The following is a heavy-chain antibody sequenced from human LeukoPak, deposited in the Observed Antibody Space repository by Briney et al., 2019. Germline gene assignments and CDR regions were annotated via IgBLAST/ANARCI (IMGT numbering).Heavy chain of an antibody. CDR2: INPNSGGT. Sequence: GASVKVSCKASGGTFSSYAISWVRQAPGQGLEWMGRINPNSGGTNYAQKFQGRVTMTRDTSISTAYMELSRLRSDDTAVYYCAREDSSSSYDYWAREPWSPSPQ. J-gene: IGHJ4*02. V-gene: IGHV1-2*06. D-gene: IGHD6-13*01. CDR1: GGTFSSYA. CDR3: AREDSSSSYDY.